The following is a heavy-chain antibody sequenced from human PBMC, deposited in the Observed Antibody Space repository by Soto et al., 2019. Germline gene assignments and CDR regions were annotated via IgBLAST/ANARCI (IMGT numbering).Heavy chain of an antibody. Sequence: SLKISCRTSGYRFTSYWIAWVRQMPGKGLEWMGIIFPSDSDTRYSPSFQGQVTISADRSTSTVFLQWASLKASDTAVYFCARKDKSGYFNWFDPWGQGTLVTVSS. CDR3: ARKDKSGYFNWFDP. V-gene: IGHV5-51*01. D-gene: IGHD3-22*01. J-gene: IGHJ5*02. CDR1: GYRFTSYW. CDR2: IFPSDSDT.